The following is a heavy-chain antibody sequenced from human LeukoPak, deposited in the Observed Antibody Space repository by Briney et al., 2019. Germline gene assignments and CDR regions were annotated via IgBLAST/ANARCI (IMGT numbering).Heavy chain of an antibody. CDR3: ARGSSTSDYYYYGMDV. D-gene: IGHD2-2*01. CDR2: IYHSGST. Sequence: PSETLSLTCAVSGGSISSGGYSWSWIRQPPGKGLEWIGYIYHSGSTYYNPSLKSRVTISVDRSKNQFSLKLSSVTAADTAAYYCARGSSTSDYYYYGMDVWGQGTTVTVSS. J-gene: IGHJ6*02. V-gene: IGHV4-30-2*01. CDR1: GGSISSGGYS.